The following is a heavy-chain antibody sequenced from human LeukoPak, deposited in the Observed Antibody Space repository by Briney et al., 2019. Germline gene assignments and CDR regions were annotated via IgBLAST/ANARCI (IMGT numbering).Heavy chain of an antibody. Sequence: GGSLRLSCAASGFTFSSFAMHWVRQAPGKGLAWVAVISYDGTDKYQADSVKGRFTISRDNSKDTLYLQMSSLRAEDTAVYYCQCIAAAARGWGQGTLVTVSS. J-gene: IGHJ4*02. V-gene: IGHV3-30*04. CDR1: GFTFSSFA. D-gene: IGHD6-13*01. CDR2: ISYDGTDK. CDR3: QCIAAAARG.